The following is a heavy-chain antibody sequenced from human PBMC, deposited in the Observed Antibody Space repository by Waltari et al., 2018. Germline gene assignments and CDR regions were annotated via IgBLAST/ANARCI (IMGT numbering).Heavy chain of an antibody. Sequence: QLQLQESGPGLVEPSGTLSLSCAVSGDSVSNTYWWSWVRQSPQKGQEWIGQVHGSGRSNYSPSLASRVTVSLDTSKNAFSLKVTSATAADTAVYYCARDRGRGLYLDTWGPGTLVTVSP. CDR3: ARDRGRGLYLDT. V-gene: IGHV4-4*02. D-gene: IGHD2-15*01. CDR1: GDSVSNTYW. CDR2: VHGSGRS. J-gene: IGHJ5*02.